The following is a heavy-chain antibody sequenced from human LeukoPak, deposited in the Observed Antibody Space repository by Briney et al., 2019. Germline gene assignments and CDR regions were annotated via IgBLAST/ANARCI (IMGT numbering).Heavy chain of an antibody. CDR1: GGSISSYY. CDR3: ARGGSNYDSRWFDP. V-gene: IGHV4-59*12. CDR2: IYYSGST. D-gene: IGHD4-11*01. J-gene: IGHJ5*02. Sequence: SETLSLTCTVSGGSISSYYWSWIRQPPGKGLEWIGYIYYSGSTNYNPSLKSRVTISVDTSKNQFSLKLSSVTAADTAVYYCARGGSNYDSRWFDPWGQGTLVTVSS.